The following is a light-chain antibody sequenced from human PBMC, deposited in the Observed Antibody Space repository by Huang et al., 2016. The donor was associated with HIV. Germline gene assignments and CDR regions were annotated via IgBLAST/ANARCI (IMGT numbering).Light chain of an antibody. CDR1: QRISPW. CDR2: KAS. V-gene: IGKV1-5*03. CDR3: QHQWT. Sequence: DIQVTQSPSTLSAFVGDRFNITCRTSQRISPWLAWYQQRPGKAPNLLISKASNLETWVPSRFSGNGSGTEFTLTINGLQPDDLATYYCQHQWTFGQGTKVEIK. J-gene: IGKJ1*01.